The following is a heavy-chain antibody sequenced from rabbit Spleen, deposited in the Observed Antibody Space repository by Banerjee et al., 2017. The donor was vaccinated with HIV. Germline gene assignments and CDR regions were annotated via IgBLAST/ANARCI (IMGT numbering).Heavy chain of an antibody. Sequence: QEQLMESGGGLVQPGGSLKLSCKASGFDFSRTGVSWVRQAPGKGLEWIGYIDLLFGTTYYANWVNGRCTISSHNAQNTLYLQLHSLTAADTATYFCVRGASGSGYYSLWGPGTLVTVS. CDR3: VRGASGSGYYSL. CDR1: GFDFSRTG. D-gene: IGHD1-1*01. V-gene: IGHV1S47*01. J-gene: IGHJ4*01. CDR2: IDLLFGTT.